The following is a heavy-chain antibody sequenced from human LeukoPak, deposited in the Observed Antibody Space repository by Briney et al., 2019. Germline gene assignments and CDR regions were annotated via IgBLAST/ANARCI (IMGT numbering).Heavy chain of an antibody. D-gene: IGHD6-13*01. CDR3: AGKGSIVAAGPSPFDY. CDR1: GSTFSSYA. V-gene: IGHV3-23*01. Sequence: GGSLRLSCAASGSTFSSYAMSWVRQAPGKGLEWVSAISGSGGNTYYADSVKGRFTISRDNSKNTLFMEMNSPRPEDTAVYYCAGKGSIVAAGPSPFDYWGQGALVTVSS. CDR2: ISGSGGNT. J-gene: IGHJ4*02.